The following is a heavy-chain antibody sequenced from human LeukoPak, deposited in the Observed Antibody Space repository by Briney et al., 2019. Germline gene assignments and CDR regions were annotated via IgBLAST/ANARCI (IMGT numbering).Heavy chain of an antibody. V-gene: IGHV3-30*18. Sequence: GGSLRLSCAGSGFTFSSYGMHWVRQAPGKGLEWVAVISYDGNNRYSADSVKGRFTISRDNSKNTLYLQMNSLRAEDTAVYYCSKDQDIAAADYYFDYWGQGTLVTVSS. CDR2: ISYDGNNR. J-gene: IGHJ4*02. D-gene: IGHD6-13*01. CDR1: GFTFSSYG. CDR3: SKDQDIAAADYYFDY.